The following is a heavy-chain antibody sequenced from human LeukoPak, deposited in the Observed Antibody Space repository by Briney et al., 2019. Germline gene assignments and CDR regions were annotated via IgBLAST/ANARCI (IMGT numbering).Heavy chain of an antibody. CDR2: IKEDGSEK. D-gene: IGHD3-10*01. Sequence: SGGSLRLSCVASGFTFSRYWMSWVRQAPGKGLKWVANIKEDGSEKYYVDSVKGRFTISRDNAKNLLYLQMNSLRAEDTAVYYCARDYYASGSYADYWGQGTLVTVSS. CDR1: GFTFSRYW. V-gene: IGHV3-7*04. CDR3: ARDYYASGSYADY. J-gene: IGHJ4*02.